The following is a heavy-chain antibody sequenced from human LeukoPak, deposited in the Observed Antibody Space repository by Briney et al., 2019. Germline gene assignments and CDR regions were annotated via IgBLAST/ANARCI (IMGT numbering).Heavy chain of an antibody. D-gene: IGHD6-19*01. CDR3: ARVRAVAGTPPDY. V-gene: IGHV4-38-2*02. J-gene: IGHJ4*02. CDR1: GYSISSGYY. CDR2: IHYSGST. Sequence: PSEILSLTCSVSGYSISSGYYWGWIRQPPGKGLEWIGSIHYSGSTYYNPSLKSRVTISVDTSKNQFSLKMRSVTAADTAVYYCARVRAVAGTPPDYWGQGTLVTVSS.